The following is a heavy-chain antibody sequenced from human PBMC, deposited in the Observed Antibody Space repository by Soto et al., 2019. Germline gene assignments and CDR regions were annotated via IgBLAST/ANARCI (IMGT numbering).Heavy chain of an antibody. D-gene: IGHD6-6*01. Sequence: ASVKVSCKVSGYTLTELSMHWVRQAPGQGLKWMGWINPNSGGTNYAQKFQGWVTMTRDTSISTAYMELSRLRSDDTAVYYCARSHYSSSSSLFWFDPWGQGTLVTVSS. CDR2: INPNSGGT. CDR1: GYTLTELS. V-gene: IGHV1-2*04. CDR3: ARSHYSSSSSLFWFDP. J-gene: IGHJ5*02.